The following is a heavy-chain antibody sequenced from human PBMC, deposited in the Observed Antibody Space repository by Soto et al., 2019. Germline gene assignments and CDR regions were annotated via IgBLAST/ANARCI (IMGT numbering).Heavy chain of an antibody. D-gene: IGHD2-15*01. V-gene: IGHV1-2*02. CDR1: GYSFTGYF. CDR3: ARGRLPIRQCNGGSCYSYFDY. J-gene: IGHJ4*02. Sequence: QVQLVQSGAEVKKPGASVKVSCKVSGYSFTGYFMHWVRQAPGQGLEWMGWINPNSGGRNFAQKFQGRVTMTKDTSISTAYMELSGLTSDDTAFYYCARGRLPIRQCNGGSCYSYFDYWGQGTLVTVSS. CDR2: INPNSGGR.